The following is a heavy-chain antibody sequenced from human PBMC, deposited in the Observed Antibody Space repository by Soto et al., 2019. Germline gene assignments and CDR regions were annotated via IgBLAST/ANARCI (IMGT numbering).Heavy chain of an antibody. CDR3: AREYGDSGYFYYYYGMDV. CDR2: IIPIFGTA. D-gene: IGHD4-17*01. Sequence: SVKVSCHASGGTFSSYAISSVRQAPGQRPEWMGGIIPIFGTANYAQKFQGRVTITADESTSTAYMELSSLRSEDTAVYYCAREYGDSGYFYYYYGMDVWGQGTTVTVSS. CDR1: GGTFSSYA. V-gene: IGHV1-69*13. J-gene: IGHJ6*02.